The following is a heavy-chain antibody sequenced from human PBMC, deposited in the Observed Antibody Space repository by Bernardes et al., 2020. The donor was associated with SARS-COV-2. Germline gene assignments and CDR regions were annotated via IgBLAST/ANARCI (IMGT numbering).Heavy chain of an antibody. Sequence: SETLSLTCTVSGASLNSANYYWSWIRQPAGKGLEYIGRFHTGQGTKYNPSLESRVTISIDTSKSQFSLELNSVTAADTAVYYCALTSVVPWAFDVWGPGTMVTVSS. J-gene: IGHJ3*01. V-gene: IGHV4-61*02. D-gene: IGHD4-17*01. CDR3: ALTSVVPWAFDV. CDR1: GASLNSANYY. CDR2: FHTGQGT.